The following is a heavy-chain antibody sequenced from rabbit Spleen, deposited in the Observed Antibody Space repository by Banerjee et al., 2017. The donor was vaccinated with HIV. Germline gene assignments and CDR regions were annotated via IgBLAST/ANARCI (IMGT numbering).Heavy chain of an antibody. V-gene: IGHV1S40*01. CDR3: ARDLAGAIGWNFYL. J-gene: IGHJ4*01. CDR1: GFSFSDRDV. Sequence: QSLEESGGDLVKPEGSLTLTCKASGFSFSDRDVMCWVRQAPGKGLEWIACINTYTGKSVYASWATGRFTISKTSSTTVTLQMTSLTAADTATYLCARDLAGAIGWNFYLWGQGTLVTVS. D-gene: IGHD4-1*01. CDR2: INTYTGKS.